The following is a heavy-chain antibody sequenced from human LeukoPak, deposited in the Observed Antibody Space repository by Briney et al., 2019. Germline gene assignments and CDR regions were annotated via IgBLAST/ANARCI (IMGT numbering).Heavy chain of an antibody. Sequence: SETLSLTCTVSGGSISSYYWSWIRQPAGKGLEWIGRIYTSGSTNYNPSLKSRVTMSVDTSKNQFSLKLSSVTAADTAVYYCARDHPPSPVTRYYYYYYMDVWGKGTTVTVSS. D-gene: IGHD4-11*01. V-gene: IGHV4-4*07. CDR2: IYTSGST. CDR3: ARDHPPSPVTRYYYYYYMDV. CDR1: GGSISSYY. J-gene: IGHJ6*03.